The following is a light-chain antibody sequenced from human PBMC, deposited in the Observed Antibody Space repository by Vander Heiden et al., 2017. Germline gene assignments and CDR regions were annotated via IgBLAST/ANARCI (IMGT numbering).Light chain of an antibody. CDR2: GAS. CDR3: QQYGSSPPG. CDR1: QSVSSSY. V-gene: IGKV3-20*01. Sequence: EIVLTQSPGTLPLSPGERATISCRASQSVSSSYLAWYQQKPGQAPRLLIYGASSRATGIPDRFSGSGSGTDFTLTISRLEPEDFAVYYCQQYGSSPPGIGGGTKVEIK. J-gene: IGKJ4*01.